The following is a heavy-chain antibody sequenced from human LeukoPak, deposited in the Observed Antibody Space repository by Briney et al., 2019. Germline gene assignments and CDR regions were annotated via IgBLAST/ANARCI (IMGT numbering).Heavy chain of an antibody. D-gene: IGHD2-2*01. CDR3: ARNAYCDSTNCYAWFDP. CDR2: IVPHSGGT. V-gene: IGHV1-2*02. J-gene: IGHJ5*02. Sequence: ASVKVSCKASGYTFTDYYIHWVRRAPGQGLEWMGWIVPHSGGTNYAQNYQGRITMTRDTSISTAYMELSSLRSDDTAVYYCARNAYCDSTNCYAWFDPWGQGTLVTVSS. CDR1: GYTFTDYY.